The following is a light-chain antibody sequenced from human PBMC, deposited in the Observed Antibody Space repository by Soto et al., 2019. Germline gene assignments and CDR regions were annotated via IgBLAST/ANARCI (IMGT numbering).Light chain of an antibody. J-gene: IGKJ1*01. Sequence: DIPMTQSPSTLSASLGDRVTITCRASQSISTSLAWYQQKPGKAPKVLSYKASSLESGVPSRFSGSGSGTEFTLNISSLQPDDFATYYCQHCDSYWTFGQGTKVYI. CDR3: QHCDSYWT. CDR2: KAS. V-gene: IGKV1-5*03. CDR1: QSISTS.